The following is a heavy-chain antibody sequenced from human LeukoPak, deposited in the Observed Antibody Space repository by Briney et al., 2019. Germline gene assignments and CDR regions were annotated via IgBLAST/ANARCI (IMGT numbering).Heavy chain of an antibody. CDR3: ARGTVLTGVGFDY. CDR1: GFTFSSYS. J-gene: IGHJ4*02. CDR2: ISSSSSYI. D-gene: IGHD4-11*01. V-gene: IGHV3-21*01. Sequence: PGGSLRLSCAASGFTFSSYSMNWVRQAPGKGLEWVSSISSSSSYIYYADSVKGRLTISRDNAKNSLYLQMNSLRAEDTAVYYCARGTVLTGVGFDYWGQGTLVTVSS.